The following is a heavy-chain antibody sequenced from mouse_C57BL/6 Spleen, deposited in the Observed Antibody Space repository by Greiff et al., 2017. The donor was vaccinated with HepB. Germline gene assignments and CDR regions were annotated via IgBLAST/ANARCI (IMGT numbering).Heavy chain of an antibody. CDR2: ISSGSSTI. Sequence: EVQVVESGGGLVKPGGSLKLSCAASGFTFSDYGMHWVRQAPEKGLEWVAYISSGSSTIYYADTVKGRFTISRDNAKNTLFLQMTSLRSEDTAMYYCARPNDYGSYWYFDVWGTGTTVTVSS. D-gene: IGHD2-4*01. CDR1: GFTFSDYG. V-gene: IGHV5-17*01. J-gene: IGHJ1*03. CDR3: ARPNDYGSYWYFDV.